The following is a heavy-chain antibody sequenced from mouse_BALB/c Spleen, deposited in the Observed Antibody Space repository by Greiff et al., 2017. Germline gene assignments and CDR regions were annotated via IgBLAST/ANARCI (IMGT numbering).Heavy chain of an antibody. CDR3: AKWGASSDNDDTFDY. J-gene: IGHJ2*01. CDR2: IDPANGNT. Sequence: EVQLQQSGAELVKPGASVKLSCTASGFTFKDSYMHWVKQRPEQGLEWIGRIDPANGNTKYDQKFQGKATITVDTSSNTAYLQLSSLTSEDTAVYYGAKWGASSDNDDTFDYWGQGTTVTVSS. D-gene: IGHD2-4*01. CDR1: GFTFKDSY. V-gene: IGHV14-3*02.